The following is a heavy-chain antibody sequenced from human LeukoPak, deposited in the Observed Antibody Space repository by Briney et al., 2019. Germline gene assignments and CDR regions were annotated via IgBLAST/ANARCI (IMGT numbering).Heavy chain of an antibody. CDR3: AGPNPNYYGSPQKDGYGMDV. Sequence: ASVKVSCKASGYTFTSYAMNWVRQAPGQGLEWMGWINTNTGNPTYAQGFTGRFVFSLDTSVSTAYLQISSLKAEDTAVYYCAGPNPNYYGSPQKDGYGMDVWGQGTTVTVSS. CDR1: GYTFTSYA. J-gene: IGHJ6*02. V-gene: IGHV7-4-1*02. D-gene: IGHD3-10*01. CDR2: INTNTGNP.